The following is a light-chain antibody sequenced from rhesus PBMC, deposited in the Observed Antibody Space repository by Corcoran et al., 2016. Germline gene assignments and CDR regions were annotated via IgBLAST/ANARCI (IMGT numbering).Light chain of an antibody. V-gene: IGKV1-33*01. CDR2: TAS. Sequence: DIQMTQSPSSLSASVGDKVTITCRASQDIRNALAWYQQKPGKAPKLLIYTASNLQRGVPSRFSGSGFGTDFTLTISSLQPEDFAVYYCQQYNNYPRTFGQGTKVEIK. CDR3: QQYNNYPRT. CDR1: QDIRNA. J-gene: IGKJ1*01.